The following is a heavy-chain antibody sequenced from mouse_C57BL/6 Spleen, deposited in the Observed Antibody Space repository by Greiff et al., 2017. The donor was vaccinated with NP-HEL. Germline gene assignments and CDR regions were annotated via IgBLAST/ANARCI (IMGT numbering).Heavy chain of an antibody. D-gene: IGHD2-4*01. CDR1: GYAFSSSW. Sequence: QVQLQQSGPELVKPGASVKISCKASGYAFSSSWMNWVKQRPGKGLEWIGRIYPGDGDTNYNGKFKGKATLTADKSSSTAYMQLSSLTSEDSAVYCCARQYYDYDEGFAYWGQGTLVTVSA. V-gene: IGHV1-82*01. CDR3: ARQYYDYDEGFAY. CDR2: IYPGDGDT. J-gene: IGHJ3*01.